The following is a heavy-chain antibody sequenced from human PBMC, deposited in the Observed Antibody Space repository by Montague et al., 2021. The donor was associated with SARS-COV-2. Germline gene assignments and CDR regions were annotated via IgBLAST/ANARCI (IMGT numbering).Heavy chain of an antibody. D-gene: IGHD3-10*01. Sequence: SETLSLTCSVSGGSMSSYHWVWIRQPPGKGLEWIGHVSYRGSTNYNLSLKSRVTISLDTSKNRFSLRVTSVTAADTAVYYCARDVRYYYDQWGRGILVTVSS. CDR3: ARDVRYYYDQ. CDR2: VSYRGST. CDR1: GGSMSSYH. V-gene: IGHV4-59*01. J-gene: IGHJ4*02.